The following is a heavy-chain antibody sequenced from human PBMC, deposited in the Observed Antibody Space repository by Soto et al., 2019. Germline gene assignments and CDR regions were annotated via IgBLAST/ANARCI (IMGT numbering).Heavy chain of an antibody. CDR2: INPSGGST. J-gene: IGHJ4*02. Sequence: ASVKVSCKASGGTFSSYAVSWVRQAPGQGLEWMGIINPSGGSTSYAQKFQGRVTMTRDTSTSTVYMELSSLRSEDTAVYYCARDPNSSSAYFDYWGQGTLVTVSS. CDR3: ARDPNSSSAYFDY. D-gene: IGHD6-6*01. V-gene: IGHV1-46*01. CDR1: GGTFSSYA.